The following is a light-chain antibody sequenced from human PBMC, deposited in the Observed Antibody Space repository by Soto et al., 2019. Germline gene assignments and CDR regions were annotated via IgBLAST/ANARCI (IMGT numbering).Light chain of an antibody. Sequence: DIQMTQSPSSVSASVGGRVTITCRASQGISSWLAWYQQKPGKAPNLLISGASSMQSGVSSRFSGSGSGTDFTLTISSLQPEDFANYYCQQSYSTPWTFGQGTKVDIK. CDR3: QQSYSTPWT. V-gene: IGKV1-12*01. CDR2: GAS. J-gene: IGKJ1*01. CDR1: QGISSW.